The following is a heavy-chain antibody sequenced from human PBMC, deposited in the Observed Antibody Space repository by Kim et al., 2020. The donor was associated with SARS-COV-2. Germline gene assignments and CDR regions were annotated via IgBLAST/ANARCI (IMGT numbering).Heavy chain of an antibody. D-gene: IGHD2-15*01. CDR1: RGSIDNYY. CDR2: VYYSGST. V-gene: IGHV4-59*12. J-gene: IGHJ2*01. CDR3: ARGGGNALFDV. Sequence: SETLSLTCTVSRGSIDNYYWSWIRHSAGKGLEWLGYVYYSGSTNYNPSVKTRVTISLDTSKNQFSLDLRSVTAADTAVYYCARGGGNALFDVWGRGTLVTL.